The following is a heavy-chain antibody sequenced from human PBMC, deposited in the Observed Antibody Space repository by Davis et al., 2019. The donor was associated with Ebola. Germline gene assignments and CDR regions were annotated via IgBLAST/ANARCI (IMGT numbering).Heavy chain of an antibody. CDR3: ATGYCSSTDCYKRHYYGMDV. CDR1: GGSFSSYS. J-gene: IGHJ6*02. CDR2: LIPIFGTT. D-gene: IGHD2-2*01. V-gene: IGHV1-69*13. Sequence: SVKVSCKSSGGSFSSYSFSWVRQAPGQGLEWMGRLIPIFGTTNYAQKFQGRLTITADEPSITAYMELSSLRSEDTAMYYCATGYCSSTDCYKRHYYGMDVWGQGTTVTVSS.